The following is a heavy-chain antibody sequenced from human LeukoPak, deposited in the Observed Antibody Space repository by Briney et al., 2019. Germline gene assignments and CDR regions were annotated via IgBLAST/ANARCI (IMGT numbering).Heavy chain of an antibody. CDR2: INPSGGST. J-gene: IGHJ6*02. D-gene: IGHD2-8*01. Sequence: ASVKVSCKASGYNFISYYMHWVRQAPGQGLEWMGIINPSGGSTSYAKKFQDRVTMTRDTSTSTVYMELSSLKSEDTAVYYCAREDVVLVDAVRYYYYGMDVWGQGTTVTVSS. V-gene: IGHV1-46*01. CDR3: AREDVVLVDAVRYYYYGMDV. CDR1: GYNFISYY.